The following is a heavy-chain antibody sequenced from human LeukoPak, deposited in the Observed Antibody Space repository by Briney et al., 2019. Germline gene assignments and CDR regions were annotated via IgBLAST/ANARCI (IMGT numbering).Heavy chain of an antibody. Sequence: PSETLSLTCTVSGASISSSYWSWVRQPPGKRLEWIGFIYYNGNTNSNPSLKSRVTISADTSKNQFSLKLTSVTAADTAVYYCVRGNYDNRGYSNAFDIWGQGAMVTVPS. V-gene: IGHV4-59*01. CDR1: GASISSSY. J-gene: IGHJ3*02. CDR2: IYYNGNT. D-gene: IGHD3-22*01. CDR3: VRGNYDNRGYSNAFDI.